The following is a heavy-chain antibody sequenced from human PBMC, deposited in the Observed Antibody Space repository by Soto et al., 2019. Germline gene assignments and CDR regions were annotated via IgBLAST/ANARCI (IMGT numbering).Heavy chain of an antibody. J-gene: IGHJ4*02. CDR1: GYTFTSYV. Sequence: QVQLVQSGDEVKKPGDSVKVSCKASGYTFTSYVIHWVRQAPGQRLEWMGWINAGNGNTKYSQKFQGRAIIPRNTSARTAYMELSSLTSDDTAVYYCSIGSNGFDYWGQGTLVSVSS. CDR2: INAGNGNT. D-gene: IGHD2-8*01. CDR3: SIGSNGFDY. V-gene: IGHV1-3*01.